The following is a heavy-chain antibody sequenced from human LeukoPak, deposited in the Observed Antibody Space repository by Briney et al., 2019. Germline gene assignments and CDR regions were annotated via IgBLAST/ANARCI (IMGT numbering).Heavy chain of an antibody. CDR1: GFTFSSYS. J-gene: IGHJ6*03. Sequence: GGSLRLSCAASGFTFSSYSMNWVRQAPGKGLEWVANIKQDGSEKYYVDSVKGRFTISRDNAKNSLYLQMNSLRAEDTAVYYCARGGADSSSWYYYYYMDVWGKGTTVTVSS. CDR2: IKQDGSEK. D-gene: IGHD6-13*01. CDR3: ARGGADSSSWYYYYYMDV. V-gene: IGHV3-7*01.